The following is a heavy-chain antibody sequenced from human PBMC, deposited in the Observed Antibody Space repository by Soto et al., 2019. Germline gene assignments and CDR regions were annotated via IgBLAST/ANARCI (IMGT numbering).Heavy chain of an antibody. J-gene: IGHJ6*02. CDR3: ARSSPYIVVRKPTGNQDYYGMDV. CDR2: IIPVFGTT. CDR1: GGTFSNYT. V-gene: IGHV1-69*13. D-gene: IGHD2-2*01. Sequence: ASVKVSCKASGGTFSNYTISWVRQAPGQGLEWMGGIIPVFGTTDYEQKFQGRVTITADGSTSTAYMKLSSLRSADTAVYYCARSSPYIVVRKPTGNQDYYGMDVWGQGTSVTVSS.